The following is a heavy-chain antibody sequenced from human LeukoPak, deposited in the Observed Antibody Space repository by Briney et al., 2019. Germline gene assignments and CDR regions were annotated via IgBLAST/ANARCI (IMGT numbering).Heavy chain of an antibody. CDR1: GYTFTSYG. J-gene: IGHJ5*02. CDR3: ARTTIVEVTAIPVYDYFDP. D-gene: IGHD2-21*02. Sequence: GASVKVSCKASGYTFTSYGISWVRQAPGQGLEWMGWISAYNGNTNYAQKLQGRVTMTTDTSTSTAYMELRSLRSDDTAVYYCARTTIVEVTAIPVYDYFDPWGQGTLVTVSS. V-gene: IGHV1-18*01. CDR2: ISAYNGNT.